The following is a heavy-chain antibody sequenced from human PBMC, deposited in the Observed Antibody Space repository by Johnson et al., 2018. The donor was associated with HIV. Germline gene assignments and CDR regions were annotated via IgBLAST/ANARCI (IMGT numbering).Heavy chain of an antibody. V-gene: IGHV3-66*01. CDR1: GFTVSSNY. Sequence: EVQLVESGGGLVQPGGSLRLSCVASGFTVSSNYMRWVRQAPGKGLEWVSVIYSGGSTYYADSVKGRFTISRDNSKNTLYLQMNSLRAEDTAVYYCAASVYYYDSSGYFAFDIWGQGTMVTVSS. D-gene: IGHD3-22*01. J-gene: IGHJ3*02. CDR2: IYSGGST. CDR3: AASVYYYDSSGYFAFDI.